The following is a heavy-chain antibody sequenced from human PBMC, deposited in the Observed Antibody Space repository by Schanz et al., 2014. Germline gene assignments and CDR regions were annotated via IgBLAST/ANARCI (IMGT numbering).Heavy chain of an antibody. J-gene: IGHJ4*02. D-gene: IGHD5-18*01. V-gene: IGHV4-34*01. CDR2: IHHSGSI. CDR3: ARSVGMVRRYFDS. Sequence: QVQLQQWGAGLLKPSETLSLTCAVYGGPFSGYFWSWIRQSPGKGLQWIGEIHHSGSIIYNPSLRSGVTISMDTSKNQFFLKVTSVTAADTAVYYCARSVGMVRRYFDSWGQGNLVTVSS. CDR1: GGPFSGYF.